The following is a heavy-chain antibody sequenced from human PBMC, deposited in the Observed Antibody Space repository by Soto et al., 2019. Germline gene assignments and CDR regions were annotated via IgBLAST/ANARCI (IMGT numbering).Heavy chain of an antibody. CDR1: TGSMRTYY. CDR3: ARGKNSGDWYFDL. Sequence: QLQLQESVPGLVKPSETLSLTCTVSTGSMRTYYWNWMRQPPGKGLEWIGFVSSSGSANYNPSLTSRVPISVDTSRNQFSLKLNSVTAADTAIYYCARGKNSGDWYFDLWGRGTLVIVSP. J-gene: IGHJ2*01. D-gene: IGHD3-10*01. CDR2: VSSSGSA. V-gene: IGHV4-59*01.